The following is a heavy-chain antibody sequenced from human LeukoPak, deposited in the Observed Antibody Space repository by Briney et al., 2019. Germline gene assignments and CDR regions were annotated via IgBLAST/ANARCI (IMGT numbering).Heavy chain of an antibody. J-gene: IGHJ4*02. V-gene: IGHV4-34*01. D-gene: IGHD2-15*01. CDR2: IYESGST. Sequence: PSETLSLTCAVYGESLNSYYWSSIRQRPGKGREWIGEIYESGSTEYNPSLKSRVTISMVPSKQQFSLSLTSVTAADTAVYYCARGAWATRLGSWGLGTPVIVSS. CDR1: GESLNSYY. CDR3: ARGAWATRLGS.